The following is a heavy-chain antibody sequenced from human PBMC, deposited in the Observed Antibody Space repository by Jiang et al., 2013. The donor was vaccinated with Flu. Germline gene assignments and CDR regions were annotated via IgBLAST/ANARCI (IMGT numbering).Heavy chain of an antibody. J-gene: IGHJ6*02. D-gene: IGHD1-14*01. V-gene: IGHV4-31*02. CDR2: IYYSGST. Sequence: LEWIGYIYYSGSTYYNPSLKSRVTISVDTSKNQFSLKLSSVTAADTAVYYCARARRILLSYYYGMDVWGQGTTVTVSS. CDR3: ARARRILLSYYYGMDV.